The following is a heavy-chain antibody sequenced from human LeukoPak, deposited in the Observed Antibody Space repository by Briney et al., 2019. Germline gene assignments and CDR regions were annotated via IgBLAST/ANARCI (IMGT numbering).Heavy chain of an antibody. V-gene: IGHV3-66*02. CDR3: ARDRAGYFDY. Sequence: PGGSLTLSCAASGFTVSSNYMSWVRQPAGKGVEWVSVIYSGGSTYYADSVKGRFTISRDNSKNTLYLQMNSLRAEDTAVYYCARDRAGYFDYWGQGTLVTVSS. CDR1: GFTVSSNY. J-gene: IGHJ4*02. CDR2: IYSGGST. D-gene: IGHD6-13*01.